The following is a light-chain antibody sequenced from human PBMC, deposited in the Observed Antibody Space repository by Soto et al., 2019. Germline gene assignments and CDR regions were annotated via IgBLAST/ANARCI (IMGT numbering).Light chain of an antibody. CDR1: SSDVGGYNY. CDR3: SSYTSSSTLYV. CDR2: EVS. Sequence: LTQPASVSGSPGQSITISCTGTSSDVGGYNYVSWYQQHPGKAPKLMIYEVSNRPSGVSNRFSGSKSGNTASLTISGLQAEDEADYYCSSYTSSSTLYVFGTGTKV. J-gene: IGLJ1*01. V-gene: IGLV2-14*01.